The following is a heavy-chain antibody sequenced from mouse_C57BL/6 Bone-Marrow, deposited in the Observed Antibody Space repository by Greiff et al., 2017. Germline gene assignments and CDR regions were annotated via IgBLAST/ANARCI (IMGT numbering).Heavy chain of an antibody. CDR3: ASYDSFLDY. CDR1: GYTFTSYY. V-gene: IGHV1-12*01. CDR2: IYPGNGDT. J-gene: IGHJ2*01. Sequence: QVQLQQSGAELVRPGASVKMSCKASGYTFTSYYMHWVKQTPRQGLEWIGAIYPGNGDTSYNQKFKGKATLTVDKSSSTAYMQLSSLTSEDSAVYFCASYDSFLDYWGQGTTLTVSS. D-gene: IGHD2-3*01.